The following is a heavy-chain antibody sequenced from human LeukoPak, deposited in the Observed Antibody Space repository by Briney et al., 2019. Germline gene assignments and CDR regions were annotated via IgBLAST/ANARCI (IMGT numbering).Heavy chain of an antibody. J-gene: IGHJ3*01. V-gene: IGHV4-61*02. Sequence: PSETLSLTCTVSGGSIGSGNYYWTWIRQPAGMGPECIGRIYTRGNTNYNPSLKSRVTISLDTSKNQFSLELTSVTAADTAVYFCARTSSESNGYALDVWGQGTMVTVSA. CDR1: GGSIGSGNYY. CDR3: ARTSSESNGYALDV. CDR2: IYTRGNT. D-gene: IGHD3-22*01.